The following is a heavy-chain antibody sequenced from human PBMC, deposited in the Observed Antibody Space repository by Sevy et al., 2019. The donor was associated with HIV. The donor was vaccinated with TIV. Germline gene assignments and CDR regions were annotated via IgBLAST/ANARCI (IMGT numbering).Heavy chain of an antibody. J-gene: IGHJ6*03. CDR1: GVSITRSY. CDR3: ARGGAGRQFDYYYYMDV. CDR2: VYYTGKT. V-gene: IGHV4-59*01. Sequence: SETLSLTCNVSGVSITRSYWNWIRQTPGKGLEWIAFVYYTGKTNYNPSLKSRVTVSLDTSKSQFSLKLSSVTAADTAVYYCARGGAGRQFDYYYYMDVWAKGTTVTVSS. D-gene: IGHD6-6*01.